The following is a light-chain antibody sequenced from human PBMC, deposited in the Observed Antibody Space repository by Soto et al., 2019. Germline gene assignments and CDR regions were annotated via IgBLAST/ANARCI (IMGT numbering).Light chain of an antibody. V-gene: IGKV1-5*01. J-gene: IGKJ1*01. CDR2: DAS. CDR3: QHYDTFSWT. Sequence: DIQMTQSPASLSSSVGDSVTITCRASQSISHWLAWYQQKPGKAPKFLIHDASSLESGVPSRFSGSGSGTEFALTISSVQPDDFATYFCQHYDTFSWTFGQGTKVDIK. CDR1: QSISHW.